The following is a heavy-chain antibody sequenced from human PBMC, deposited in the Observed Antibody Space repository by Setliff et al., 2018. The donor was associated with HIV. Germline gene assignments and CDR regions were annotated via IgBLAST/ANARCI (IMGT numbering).Heavy chain of an antibody. CDR1: GYTFTTYD. Sequence: ASVKVSCKASGYTFTTYDITWVRQAPGQGLEWLGWISPYNGHTNFAQKFQGSVTMTTDTATSTAYMEVRSLRSDDTAVYYCARTDYGGNSGGNYFDYWGQGSLVTVSS. J-gene: IGHJ4*02. CDR3: ARTDYGGNSGGNYFDY. V-gene: IGHV1-18*01. D-gene: IGHD4-17*01. CDR2: ISPYNGHT.